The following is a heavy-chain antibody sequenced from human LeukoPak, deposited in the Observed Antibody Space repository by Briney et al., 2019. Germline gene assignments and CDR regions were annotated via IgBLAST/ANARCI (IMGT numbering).Heavy chain of an antibody. D-gene: IGHD2-2*01. V-gene: IGHV4-34*01. CDR3: ARVPTGRNVVAAAARMGWNGAFDI. Sequence: SETLSLTCAVYGGAFSEYYWSWIRQSPGKGLEWIAEISQSGSINYNPSLKSRVTISVDASKKQFSLKMSSVTAADTAMYYCARVPTGRNVVAAAARMGWNGAFDIWGQGTMVTVSS. J-gene: IGHJ3*02. CDR1: GGAFSEYY. CDR2: ISQSGSI.